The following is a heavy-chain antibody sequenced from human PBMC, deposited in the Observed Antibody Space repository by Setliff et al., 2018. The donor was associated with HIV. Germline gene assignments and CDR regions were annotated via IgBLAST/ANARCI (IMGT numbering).Heavy chain of an antibody. CDR3: ATLRQQLITGWFDP. CDR2: ISSSSSYI. Sequence: GGSLRLSCAASGFTFSSYEMNWVRQAPGKGLEWVSSISSSSSYIYYADSVKGRFTISRDNSKNTLYLHMNSLRAEDTAVYYCATLRQQLITGWFDPWGQGTMVTVSS. D-gene: IGHD6-13*01. J-gene: IGHJ5*01. V-gene: IGHV3-21*04. CDR1: GFTFSSYE.